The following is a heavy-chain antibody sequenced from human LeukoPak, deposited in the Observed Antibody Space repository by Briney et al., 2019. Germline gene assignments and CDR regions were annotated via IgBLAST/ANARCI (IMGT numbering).Heavy chain of an antibody. CDR3: ARSNTPGIAVAGTGFDY. D-gene: IGHD6-19*01. CDR1: GGSISSYY. V-gene: IGHV4-4*07. J-gene: IGHJ4*02. CDR2: IYTSGST. Sequence: PSETLSLTCTVSGGSISSYYWSWIRQPAGKGLEWIGRIYTSGSTNYNPSLKSRVTMSVDTSKNQFSLKLSSVTAADTAVYYCARSNTPGIAVAGTGFDYWGQGTLVTVSS.